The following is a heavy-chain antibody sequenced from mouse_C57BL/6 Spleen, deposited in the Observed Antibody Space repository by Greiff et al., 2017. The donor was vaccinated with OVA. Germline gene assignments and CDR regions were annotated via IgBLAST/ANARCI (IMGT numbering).Heavy chain of an antibody. CDR2: ISYDGSN. CDR3: AKFFDGYGFYAMDY. V-gene: IGHV3-6*01. CDR1: GYSITSGYY. J-gene: IGHJ4*01. Sequence: EVKVEESGPGLVKPSQSLSLTCSVTGYSITSGYYWNWIRQFPGNKLEWMGYISYDGSNNYNPSLKNRISITRDTSKNQFFLKLNSVTTEDTATYYCAKFFDGYGFYAMDYWGQGTSVTVSS. D-gene: IGHD2-2*01.